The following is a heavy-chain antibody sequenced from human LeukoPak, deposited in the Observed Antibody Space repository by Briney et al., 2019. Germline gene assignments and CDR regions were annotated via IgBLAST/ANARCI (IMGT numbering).Heavy chain of an antibody. CDR2: ISGSGGST. Sequence: GGSLRLSCAASGFTFSSYAMSWVRQAPGKGLEWVPAISGSGGSTYYADSVKGRFTISRDNSKNTLYLQMNSLRAEDTAVYYCAKDRDSRRQSLCPFDYWGQGTLVTVSS. CDR1: GFTFSSYA. D-gene: IGHD2/OR15-2a*01. CDR3: AKDRDSRRQSLCPFDY. J-gene: IGHJ4*02. V-gene: IGHV3-23*01.